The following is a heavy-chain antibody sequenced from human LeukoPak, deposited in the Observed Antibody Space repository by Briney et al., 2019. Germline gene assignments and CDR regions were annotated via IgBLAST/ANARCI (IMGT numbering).Heavy chain of an antibody. CDR1: GFTFSSYS. V-gene: IGHV3-21*01. D-gene: IGHD1-26*01. Sequence: TGGSLRLSCAASGFTFSSYSMNWVRQAPGKGLEWVSSITSSSLYIYYADSVKGRFTISRDNAKNSLYLQMNSLRAEDTAVYYCASEHSGNYNRPFDYWGQGTLVTVSS. J-gene: IGHJ4*02. CDR2: ITSSSLYI. CDR3: ASEHSGNYNRPFDY.